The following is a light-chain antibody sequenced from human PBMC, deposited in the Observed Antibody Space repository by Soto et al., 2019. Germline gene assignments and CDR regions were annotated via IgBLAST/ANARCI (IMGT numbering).Light chain of an antibody. CDR2: GAS. J-gene: IGKJ1*01. V-gene: IGKV1-39*01. CDR3: QQSYSSPPT. CDR1: PAIASF. Sequence: GDRVTITCRASPAIASFLAWYQQKPGTAPKLLIYGASTLQSGVTSRFSGSRSGPDFTLTISSLQPEDFATYYCQQSYSSPPTVGQGTQVEIK.